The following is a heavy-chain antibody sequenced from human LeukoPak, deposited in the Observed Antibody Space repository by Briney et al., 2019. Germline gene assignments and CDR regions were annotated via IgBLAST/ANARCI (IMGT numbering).Heavy chain of an antibody. D-gene: IGHD4-11*01. J-gene: IGHJ4*02. CDR1: GFTLSSYA. Sequence: GGSLRLSCTASGFTLSSYAMNWVRQAPGKGLEWVSGIGAGGTFTYYADSVKGRFTIFRDNSRNTLYLQMNSLRADDTAVYYCAKDLGYTTYGYYFDYWGQGTLVTVSS. CDR2: IGAGGTFT. V-gene: IGHV3-23*01. CDR3: AKDLGYTTYGYYFDY.